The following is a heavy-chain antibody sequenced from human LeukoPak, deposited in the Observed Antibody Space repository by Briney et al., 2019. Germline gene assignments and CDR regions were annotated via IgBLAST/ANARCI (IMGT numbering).Heavy chain of an antibody. V-gene: IGHV3-23*01. CDR3: AKYIVVVVAASTRAFDI. Sequence: PGGSLRLSCAASGFTFSSYEMNWVRQAPGKGLEWVSAISGSGGSTYYADSVKGRFTISRDNSKNTLYLQMNSLRAEDTAVYYCAKYIVVVVAASTRAFDIWGQGTMVTVSS. CDR1: GFTFSSYE. CDR2: ISGSGGST. J-gene: IGHJ3*02. D-gene: IGHD2-15*01.